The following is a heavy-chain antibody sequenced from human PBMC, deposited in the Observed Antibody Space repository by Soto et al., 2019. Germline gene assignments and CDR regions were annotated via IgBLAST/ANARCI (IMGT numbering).Heavy chain of an antibody. D-gene: IGHD1-26*01. CDR1: GFTLTNYI. CDR3: AAGRARASRAFYFDN. CDR2: IVVASGNT. J-gene: IGHJ4*02. Sequence: GSSVKVSCKASGFTLTNYIVQWVRQARGQPLELIGWIVVASGNTYYSQRFEDRVTITRDMSTSTAYMELSILRSEDTAVFYCAAGRARASRAFYFDNWGQGTLVTVS. V-gene: IGHV1-58*01.